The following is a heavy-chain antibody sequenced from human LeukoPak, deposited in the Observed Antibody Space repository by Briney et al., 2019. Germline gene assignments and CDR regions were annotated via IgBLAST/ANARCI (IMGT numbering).Heavy chain of an antibody. CDR2: IWYDGSNK. D-gene: IGHD6-13*01. Sequence: PGRSLRLSCAASGFTFSSYGMHWVRQAPGKGLEWVAVIWYDGSNKFYADSVKGRFTISRDNSKHTLYLQVNSLRAEDTAVYYCAKERVLYSSSWSSSDYWGQGTLVTVSS. CDR1: GFTFSSYG. J-gene: IGHJ4*02. V-gene: IGHV3-33*06. CDR3: AKERVLYSSSWSSSDY.